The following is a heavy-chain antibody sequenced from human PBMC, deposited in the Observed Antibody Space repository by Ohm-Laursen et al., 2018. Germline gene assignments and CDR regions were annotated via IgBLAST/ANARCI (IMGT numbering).Heavy chain of an antibody. V-gene: IGHV4-61*01. J-gene: IGHJ4*02. Sequence: PGTLSLTCTVSGGSVSSGSYYWSWIRQPPGKGLEWIGYIYYTGSTNYNPSLKSRVTISVDTSKNQFSLKLSSVTAADTAIYYCARGYGGNFVDYWGQGTLVTVSS. CDR1: GGSVSSGSYY. CDR2: IYYTGST. D-gene: IGHD4-23*01. CDR3: ARGYGGNFVDY.